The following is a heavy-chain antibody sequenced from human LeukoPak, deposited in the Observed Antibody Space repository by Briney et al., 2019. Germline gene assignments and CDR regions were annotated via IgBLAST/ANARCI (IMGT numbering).Heavy chain of an antibody. CDR2: IIPIFGTA. D-gene: IGHD3-9*01. V-gene: IGHV1-69*05. Sequence: AASVKVSCKASGGTFSSYAISWVRQAPGQGLEWMGGIIPIFGTANYAQKFLGRVTITTDESTSTAYMELSSLRSEDTAVYYCARGGTTIRGNWFDPWGQGTLVTVSS. CDR3: ARGGTTIRGNWFDP. J-gene: IGHJ5*02. CDR1: GGTFSSYA.